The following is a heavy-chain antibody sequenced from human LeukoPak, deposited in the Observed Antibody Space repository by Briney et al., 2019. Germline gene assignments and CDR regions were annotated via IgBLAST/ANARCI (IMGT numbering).Heavy chain of an antibody. CDR3: AKSGYNRFDY. CDR1: GFTFSTYY. V-gene: IGHV3-23*01. Sequence: GGSLRLSCAASGFTFSTYYMSWVRQAPGKGLEWVSSISGSGSGGSTYYADSVKGRFTISRDNSKNTLYLQMNSLIAEDTAVYYCAKSGYNRFDYWGQGTRVTVSS. CDR2: ISGSGSGGST. J-gene: IGHJ4*02. D-gene: IGHD5-24*01.